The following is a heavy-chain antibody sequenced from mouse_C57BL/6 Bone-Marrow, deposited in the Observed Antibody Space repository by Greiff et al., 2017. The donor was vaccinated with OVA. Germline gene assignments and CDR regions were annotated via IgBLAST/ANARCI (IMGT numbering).Heavy chain of an antibody. Sequence: QVHVKQPGAELVKPGASVKLSCKASGYTFTSYWMQWVKQRPGQGLEWIGEIDPSDSYTNYNQKFKGKATLTVDTSSSTAYMQLSSLTSEDSAVYYCARPPYYYGSEAWFAYWGQGTLVTVSA. CDR2: IDPSDSYT. CDR3: ARPPYYYGSEAWFAY. D-gene: IGHD1-1*01. J-gene: IGHJ3*01. V-gene: IGHV1-50*01. CDR1: GYTFTSYW.